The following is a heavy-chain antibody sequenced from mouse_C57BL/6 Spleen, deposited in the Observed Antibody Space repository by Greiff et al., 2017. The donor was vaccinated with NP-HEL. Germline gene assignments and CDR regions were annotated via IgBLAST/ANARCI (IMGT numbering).Heavy chain of an antibody. Sequence: VQLQQSVAELVRPGASVKLSCTASGFNFKNSYMHWVKQRPEQGLEWIGRIDPANGNTKYAPKFQGKATITADTSSNTAYLQLSSLTSEDTAIYYCARGTYYSAYWGQGTLVTVSA. V-gene: IGHV14-3*01. CDR2: IDPANGNT. CDR1: GFNFKNSY. CDR3: ARGTYYSAY. D-gene: IGHD1-1*01. J-gene: IGHJ3*01.